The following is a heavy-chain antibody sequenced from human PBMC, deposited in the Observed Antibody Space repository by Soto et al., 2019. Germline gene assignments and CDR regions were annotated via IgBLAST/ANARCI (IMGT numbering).Heavy chain of an antibody. J-gene: IGHJ5*02. D-gene: IGHD6-6*01. Sequence: SETLSLTCAVYGGSFSGYYWSWIHQPPGKGLEWIGEINHSGSTNYNPSLKSRVTISVDTSKNQFSLKLSSVTAADTAVYYCARVAARLIGQFDPWGQGTLVTVSS. CDR2: INHSGST. CDR1: GGSFSGYY. CDR3: ARVAARLIGQFDP. V-gene: IGHV4-34*01.